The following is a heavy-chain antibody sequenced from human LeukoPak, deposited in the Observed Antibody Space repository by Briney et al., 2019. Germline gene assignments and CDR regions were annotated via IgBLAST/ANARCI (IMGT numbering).Heavy chain of an antibody. CDR2: MNPNSGNT. CDR1: GYTFTSYA. D-gene: IGHD1-1*01. J-gene: IGHJ6*03. Sequence: ASVKVSCKASGYTFTSYAISWVRQAPGQGLEWMGWMNPNSGNTGYAQKFQGRVTMTRNTSISTAYMELSSLRSEDTAVYYCARGRFGDNWNDVALYYYYYYMDVWGKGTTVTISS. CDR3: ARGRFGDNWNDVALYYYYYYMDV. V-gene: IGHV1-8*02.